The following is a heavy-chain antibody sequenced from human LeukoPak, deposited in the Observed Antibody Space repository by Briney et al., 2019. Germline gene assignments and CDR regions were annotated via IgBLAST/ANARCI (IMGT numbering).Heavy chain of an antibody. V-gene: IGHV1-46*01. CDR1: GYTFTSYY. D-gene: IGHD3-3*01. CDR3: ARSNGGIFGPNYDFWSGSMNWFDP. CDR2: INPSGGST. J-gene: IGHJ5*02. Sequence: GASVKVSCKASGYTFTSYYMHWVRQAPGQGLEWMAIINPSGGSTSYAQKFQGRVTMTRDTSTSTVYMELSSLRSEDTAVYYCARSNGGIFGPNYDFWSGSMNWFDPWGQGTLVTGSS.